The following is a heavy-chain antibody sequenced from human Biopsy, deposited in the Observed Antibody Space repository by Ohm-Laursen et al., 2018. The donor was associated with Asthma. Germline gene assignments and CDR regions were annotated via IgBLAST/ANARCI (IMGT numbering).Heavy chain of an antibody. D-gene: IGHD3-10*01. V-gene: IGHV3-30*03. J-gene: IGHJ4*02. CDR2: ISYDGNHK. Sequence: SLRLSCSASGFMFRSFGMYWVRQAPGKGLEWVAVISYDGNHKFYEDSVKGRFTISRDNSMNTLYLHMNSLRVEDTAVYYCARGLDYSGRSGFDYWGQGTLVTVSS. CDR1: GFMFRSFG. CDR3: ARGLDYSGRSGFDY.